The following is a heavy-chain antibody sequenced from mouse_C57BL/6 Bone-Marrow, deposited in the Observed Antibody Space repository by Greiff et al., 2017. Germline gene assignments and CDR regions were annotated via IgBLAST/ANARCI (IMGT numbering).Heavy chain of an antibody. D-gene: IGHD1-1*01. V-gene: IGHV5-17*01. CDR3: ARRHYYGSTRYFDV. CDR2: ISSGSSTI. CDR1: GFTFSDYG. J-gene: IGHJ1*03. Sequence: DVKLQESGGGLVKPGGSLKLSCAASGFTFSDYGMHWVRQAPEKGLEWVAYISSGSSTIYYADTVKGRFTISRDNAKNTLFLQMTGLRSEDTAMYYCARRHYYGSTRYFDVRGTGTTVTVSS.